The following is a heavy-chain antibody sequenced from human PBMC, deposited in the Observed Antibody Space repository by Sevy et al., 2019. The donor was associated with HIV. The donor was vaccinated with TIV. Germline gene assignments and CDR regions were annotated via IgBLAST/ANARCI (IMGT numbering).Heavy chain of an antibody. CDR2: ISYDGSNK. J-gene: IGHJ4*02. D-gene: IGHD4-17*01. CDR1: GFTFSGYA. CDR3: ARNDGDYEPDY. V-gene: IGHV3-30-3*01. Sequence: GGSLRLSCVASGFTFSGYAMHWVRQAPGKGLEWVAVISYDGSNKYYADSVKGRFTISRDNSKNTLYLQMNSLRAEDTAVYYCARNDGDYEPDYWGQGTLVTVSS.